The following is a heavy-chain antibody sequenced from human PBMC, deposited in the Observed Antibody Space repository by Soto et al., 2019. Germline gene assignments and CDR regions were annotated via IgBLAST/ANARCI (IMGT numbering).Heavy chain of an antibody. CDR1: GFTFSSYA. J-gene: IGHJ6*02. D-gene: IGHD2-15*01. V-gene: IGHV3-30-3*01. Sequence: SLRLSCAASGFTFSSYAMHWVRQAPGKGLEWVAVISYDGSNKYYADSVKGRFTISRDNSKNTLYLQMNSLRAEDTAVYYCARDHKGSGYEYYYYYGMDVWGQGTTVTVSS. CDR3: ARDHKGSGYEYYYYYGMDV. CDR2: ISYDGSNK.